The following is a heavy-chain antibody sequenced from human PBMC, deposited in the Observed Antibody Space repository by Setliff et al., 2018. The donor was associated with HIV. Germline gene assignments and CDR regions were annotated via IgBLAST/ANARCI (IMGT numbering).Heavy chain of an antibody. J-gene: IGHJ4*02. Sequence: PGGSLRLSCVAPRFTFNDYWMSWVRQAPGKGLEWVANIGQDGSEKNYVDSVKGRFTISRDNAKNSLYLQMNSLRAEDTAVYYCANMQWASNAWYSFDYWGQGALVTVSS. CDR3: ANMQWASNAWYSFDY. V-gene: IGHV3-7*03. D-gene: IGHD6-19*01. CDR2: IGQDGSEK. CDR1: RFTFNDYW.